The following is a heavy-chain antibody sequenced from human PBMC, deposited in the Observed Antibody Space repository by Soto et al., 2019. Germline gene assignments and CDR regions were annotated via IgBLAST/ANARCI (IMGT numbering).Heavy chain of an antibody. J-gene: IGHJ4*02. CDR3: ARLQAYTFGPGAYFDC. CDR2: INTGGSPA. D-gene: IGHD5-18*01. V-gene: IGHV3-11*01. Sequence: GGSLRLSCTVSGFAFRHNYLTWIRQAPGKGLEWLSYINTGGSPAYYADSVKGRFTISTDIAKKSLYLQMDSLRAEDTAVYYCARLQAYTFGPGAYFDCWGQGTLVTVSS. CDR1: GFAFRHNY.